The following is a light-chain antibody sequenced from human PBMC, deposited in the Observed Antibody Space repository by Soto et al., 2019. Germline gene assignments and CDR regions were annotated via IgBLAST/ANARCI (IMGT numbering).Light chain of an antibody. CDR3: QQYNNWPRT. CDR2: GAS. Sequence: EILMTQSPATLSVSPGERATLSCRASQSVSSNLAWFQHKPGQAPRLLIYGASTRATGIPARFSGSGSGTEFTLTISSLQSEDFAVYYCQQYNNWPRTFGRGTKVDIK. J-gene: IGKJ1*01. CDR1: QSVSSN. V-gene: IGKV3-15*01.